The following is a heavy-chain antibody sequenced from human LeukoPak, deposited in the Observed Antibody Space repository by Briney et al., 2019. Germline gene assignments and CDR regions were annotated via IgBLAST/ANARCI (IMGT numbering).Heavy chain of an antibody. Sequence: GGSLRLSCAASGFTFSSYWMSWVRQAPGKGLEWVANIKQDGSEKYYVDSVKGRFTISRDNAKNTLYLQMNSLRAEDTAVYYCARDTFTSYYDSSGYSGGLDYWGQGTLVTVSS. CDR1: GFTFSSYW. CDR2: IKQDGSEK. CDR3: ARDTFTSYYDSSGYSGGLDY. D-gene: IGHD3-22*01. J-gene: IGHJ4*02. V-gene: IGHV3-7*01.